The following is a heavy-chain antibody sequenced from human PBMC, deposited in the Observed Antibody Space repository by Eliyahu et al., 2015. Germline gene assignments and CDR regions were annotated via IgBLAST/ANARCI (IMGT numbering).Heavy chain of an antibody. V-gene: IGHV5-51*01. CDR2: MYPGDSDT. J-gene: IGHJ4*02. CDR1: GYXFTNYW. CDR3: ARRLQSGEMFDY. Sequence: EVQLVQSGAEVKKPGESLXISCXGSGYXFTNYWIGWXRQLPGKGLEWMGIMYPGDSDTRYSPSFQGQVTISADKSISTVYLQWSSLKASDTAMYYCARRLQSGEMFDYWGQGTLVTVSS. D-gene: IGHD3-10*01.